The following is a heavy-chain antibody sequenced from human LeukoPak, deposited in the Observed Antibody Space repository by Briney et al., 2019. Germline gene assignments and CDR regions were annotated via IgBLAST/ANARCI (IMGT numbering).Heavy chain of an antibody. J-gene: IGHJ4*02. CDR2: INTYDGNT. D-gene: IGHD2-15*01. V-gene: IGHV1-18*01. CDR3: ARDFATWYFDY. CDR1: GYTFSTYH. Sequence: ASVTVSFTSSGYTFSTYHVSWVRQAPGQGLEWMGWINTYDGNTNYAQNFQGRVVMTTDTSTSTAYMELRSLRSDDTAVYYCARDFATWYFDYWGQGTLVTVSS.